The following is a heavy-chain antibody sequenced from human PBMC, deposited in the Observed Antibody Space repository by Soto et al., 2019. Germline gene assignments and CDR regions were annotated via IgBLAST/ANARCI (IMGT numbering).Heavy chain of an antibody. CDR1: GYTFTTYS. CDR2: VSAYNGNT. Sequence: QVQLVQSGTEVKKSGASVKLSCKTSGYTFTTYSITWVRQAPGQGLEWMGWVSAYNGNTNYAQKFQGRVTMTTDMSTSTAYMELSSLRSDDTAMYYCAREAFGVHSSWFEPWGQGTLVTVSS. J-gene: IGHJ5*02. V-gene: IGHV1-18*04. D-gene: IGHD6-13*01. CDR3: AREAFGVHSSWFEP.